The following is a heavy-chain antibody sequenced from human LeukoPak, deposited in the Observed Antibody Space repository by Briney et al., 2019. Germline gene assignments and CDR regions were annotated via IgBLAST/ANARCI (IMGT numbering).Heavy chain of an antibody. D-gene: IGHD3-22*01. V-gene: IGHV3-20*04. Sequence: PGGSLRLSCAASGFTFSSYAMSWVRQAPGKGLEWVSGINWNGGSTGYADSVKGRFIISRDNAKNSLYLQMNSLRVEDTAVYYCAIRGNYDSSGLTYWGQGTLVTVSS. CDR2: INWNGGST. J-gene: IGHJ4*02. CDR3: AIRGNYDSSGLTY. CDR1: GFTFSSYA.